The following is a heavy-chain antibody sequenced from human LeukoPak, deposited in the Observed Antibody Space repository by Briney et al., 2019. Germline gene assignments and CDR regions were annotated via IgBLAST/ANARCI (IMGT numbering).Heavy chain of an antibody. CDR2: INLSVNT. CDR1: GGSLSGYY. V-gene: IGHV4-34*01. Sequence: SETLSLTCAVYGGSLSGYYGSWIRQPPGKGVEWSGEINLSVNTNYNPSLKSRVTISVDPSKNQFSLKLTSVTAADTAVYYCASGGELKLELRICHYRGQGTLGTLSA. D-gene: IGHD1-7*01. CDR3: ASGGELKLELRICHY. J-gene: IGHJ4*02.